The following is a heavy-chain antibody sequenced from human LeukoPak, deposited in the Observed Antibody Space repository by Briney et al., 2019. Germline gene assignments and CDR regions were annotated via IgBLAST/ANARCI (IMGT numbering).Heavy chain of an antibody. CDR1: GGTFSSYA. CDR2: IIPIFGTA. Sequence: SVKVSCKASGGTFSSYAISWVRQAPGQGLEWMGGIIPIFGTANYAQKFRGRVTITADESTSTAYMELSSLRSEDTAVYYCARDNLRGLRDGYNFNWFDPWGQGTLVTVSS. J-gene: IGHJ5*02. V-gene: IGHV1-69*13. CDR3: ARDNLRGLRDGYNFNWFDP. D-gene: IGHD5-24*01.